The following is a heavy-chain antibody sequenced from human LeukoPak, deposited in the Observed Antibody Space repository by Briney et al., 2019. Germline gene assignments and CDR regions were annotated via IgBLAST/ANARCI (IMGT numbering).Heavy chain of an antibody. CDR2: INRDGGVT. V-gene: IGHV3-43*01. J-gene: IGHJ4*02. CDR3: TKADDSSGYLPAQ. D-gene: IGHD3-22*01. Sequence: GGSLRLSCVASGFTFDDYTMHWVRQAPGKGLEWVSLINRDGGVTKYGSSVKGRFAISRDNNKNSLSLQMNSLRPEDTAVYYCTKADDSSGYLPAQWGQGTLVTVSS. CDR1: GFTFDDYT.